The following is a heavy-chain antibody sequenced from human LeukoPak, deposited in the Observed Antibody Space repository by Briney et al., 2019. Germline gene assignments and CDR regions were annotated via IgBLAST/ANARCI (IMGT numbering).Heavy chain of an antibody. Sequence: ASVKVSCKTSGYTCTNYGISWVRQAPGLGLEWMGWISAYNGNTNYAQKVQGRVTMTTDTSTSTAYMELRSLRFDDTAVYYCARDQSVRLLQTSSTYFKHVFAIWGQGSMVTVSS. V-gene: IGHV1-18*01. D-gene: IGHD6-13*01. J-gene: IGHJ3*02. CDR2: ISAYNGNT. CDR1: GYTCTNYG. CDR3: ARDQSVRLLQTSSTYFKHVFAI.